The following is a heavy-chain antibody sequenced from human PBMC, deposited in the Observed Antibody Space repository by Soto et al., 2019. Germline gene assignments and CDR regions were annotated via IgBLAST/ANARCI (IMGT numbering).Heavy chain of an antibody. Sequence: QVQLVQSGAEVKKPGSSVKVSCKASGGTFSSYAISWVRQAPGQGLEWMGGIIPIFGTANYAQKFQGRVTITADESTSTTYMELSSLRSEDTAVYYCASNPYGDYVQYCYDGMDVWGQGTTVTVSS. CDR2: IIPIFGTA. J-gene: IGHJ6*02. D-gene: IGHD4-17*01. V-gene: IGHV1-69*01. CDR1: GGTFSSYA. CDR3: ASNPYGDYVQYCYDGMDV.